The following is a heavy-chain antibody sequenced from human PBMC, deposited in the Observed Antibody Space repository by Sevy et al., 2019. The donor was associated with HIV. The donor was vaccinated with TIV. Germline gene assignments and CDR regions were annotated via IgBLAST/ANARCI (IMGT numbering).Heavy chain of an antibody. CDR3: ARESETGPDYYYYMDV. CDR1: GFTFSSYW. CDR2: INSDGSST. V-gene: IGHV3-74*01. Sequence: GGSLRLSCAASGFTFSSYWMHWVRQAPGKGLVWVSRINSDGSSTSYADSVKGRFTISSDNAKNTLYLQMNSLRAEDKAVYYCARESETGPDYYYYMDVWGKGTTVTVSS. J-gene: IGHJ6*03.